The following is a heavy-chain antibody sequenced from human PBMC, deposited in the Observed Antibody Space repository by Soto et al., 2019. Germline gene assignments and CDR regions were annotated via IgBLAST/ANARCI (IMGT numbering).Heavy chain of an antibody. CDR2: IIPMFGTA. CDR1: GGTFSTYA. D-gene: IGHD5-18*01. J-gene: IGHJ4*02. Sequence: QVQLVQSGAEVKKPESSVKVSCKAPGGTFSTYAISWVRQAPGQGLEWMGGIIPMFGTANYAQRFQDRVTITAGDSTNTVDMELSSLRSEHTAVYFCASGIQLWLRRINNGYSGWGQGTLVTVSS. V-gene: IGHV1-69*12. CDR3: ASGIQLWLRRINNGYSG.